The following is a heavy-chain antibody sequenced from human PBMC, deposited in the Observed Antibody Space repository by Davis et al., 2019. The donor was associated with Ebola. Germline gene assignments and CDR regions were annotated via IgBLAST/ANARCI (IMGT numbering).Heavy chain of an antibody. V-gene: IGHV3-7*01. J-gene: IGHJ4*02. CDR2: MKQDGSEK. Sequence: PGGSLRLSCAASGFALSSYWMSWVRQAPGKGLEWVANMKQDGSEKYYVDSVKGRFTISRDNAENSLYLQMNSLRAEDTAVYYCTRVSSATHFDYWGRGTLVTVST. D-gene: IGHD2-15*01. CDR3: TRVSSATHFDY. CDR1: GFALSSYW.